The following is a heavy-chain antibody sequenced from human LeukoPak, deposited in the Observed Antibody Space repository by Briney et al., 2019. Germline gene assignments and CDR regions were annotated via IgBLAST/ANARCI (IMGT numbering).Heavy chain of an antibody. CDR2: INPNSGGT. J-gene: IGHJ4*02. Sequence: GASVKVSCKASGYTFTGYYMHWVRQATGQGLEWMGWINPNSGGTNYAQKFQGRVTMTRDTSISTAYMELSRLRSDDTAVYYCARQPTKYYDFWSGLKQWLVMDFDYWGQGTLVTVSS. CDR1: GYTFTGYY. D-gene: IGHD3-3*01. CDR3: ARQPTKYYDFWSGLKQWLVMDFDY. V-gene: IGHV1-2*02.